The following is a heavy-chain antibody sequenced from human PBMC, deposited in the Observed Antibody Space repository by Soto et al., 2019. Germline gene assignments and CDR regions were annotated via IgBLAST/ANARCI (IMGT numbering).Heavy chain of an antibody. D-gene: IGHD5-18*01. CDR3: ARDEVDTAMANNYYYYYGMDV. Sequence: GGSLRLSCAASGFTFSSYSMNWVRQAPGKGLEWVSYISSSSSTIYYADSVKGRFTISRDNAKNSLYLQMNSLRDEDTAVYYCARDEVDTAMANNYYYYYGMDVWGQGTTVTVSS. CDR1: GFTFSSYS. J-gene: IGHJ6*02. CDR2: ISSSSSTI. V-gene: IGHV3-48*02.